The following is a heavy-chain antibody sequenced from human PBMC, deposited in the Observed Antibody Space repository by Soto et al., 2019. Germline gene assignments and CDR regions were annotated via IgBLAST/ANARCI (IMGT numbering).Heavy chain of an antibody. CDR1: GFTFSSYS. CDR3: ARDFLWPPPITRGFDY. V-gene: IGHV3-21*01. J-gene: IGHJ4*02. D-gene: IGHD7-27*01. CDR2: ISSSSSYI. Sequence: GGSLRLSCAASGFTFSSYSMNWVRQAPGKGLEWVSSISSSSSYIYYADSVKGRFTISRDNAKNSLYLQMNSLRAEDTAVYYCARDFLWPPPITRGFDYWGQGTLVTVSS.